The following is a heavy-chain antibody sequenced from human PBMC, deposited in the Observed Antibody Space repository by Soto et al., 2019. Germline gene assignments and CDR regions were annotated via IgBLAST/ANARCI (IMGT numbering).Heavy chain of an antibody. Sequence: QVQLVQSGAEVKKPGASVKVSCKASGYTFTSYAMHWVRQAPGQRLEWMGWINAGNGNTKYSQKFQGRVTITRDTSASTAYMELSSLRSEDTAVYYCARAGYGSGSYVWFDPWGQGTLVTVSS. V-gene: IGHV1-3*01. D-gene: IGHD3-10*01. CDR2: INAGNGNT. CDR1: GYTFTSYA. CDR3: ARAGYGSGSYVWFDP. J-gene: IGHJ5*02.